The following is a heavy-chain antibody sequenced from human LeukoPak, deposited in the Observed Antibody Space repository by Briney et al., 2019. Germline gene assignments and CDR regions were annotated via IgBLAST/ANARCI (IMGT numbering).Heavy chain of an antibody. J-gene: IGHJ4*02. CDR2: IWYDGSNK. CDR1: GFTFSSYG. CDR3: ARGGSPDLGTQPKYFDY. Sequence: GGSLRLSCAASGFTFSSYGMHWVRQAPGKGLEWVAVIWYDGSNKYYADSVKGRFTISRDNSKNTLYLQMNSLRAEDTAVYYCARGGSPDLGTQPKYFDYWGQGTLVTVSS. D-gene: IGHD1-14*01. V-gene: IGHV3-33*01.